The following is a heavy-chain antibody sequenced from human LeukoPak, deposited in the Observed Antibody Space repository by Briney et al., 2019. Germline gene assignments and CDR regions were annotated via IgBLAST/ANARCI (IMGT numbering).Heavy chain of an antibody. CDR1: GFTFSDYY. CDR3: ARFTGDLRN. J-gene: IGHJ4*02. D-gene: IGHD7-27*01. CDR2: ISSSSSYT. V-gene: IGHV3-11*03. Sequence: PGRSLRLSCAASGFTFSDYYMSWVRQAPGKGLEWVSYISSSSSYTNYADSVKGRFTISRDHAKNSLYLQMNSLRAEDTGVYYCARFTGDLRNWGQGTLVTVSS.